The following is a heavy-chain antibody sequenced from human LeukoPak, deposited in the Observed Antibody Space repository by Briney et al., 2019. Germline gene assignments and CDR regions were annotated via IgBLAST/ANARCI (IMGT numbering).Heavy chain of an antibody. Sequence: PGGSLGLSCAASGFTFDDYAIHWVRQAPGKGLEWVSLIRGDGRSTYYADSVKGRFTISRDNSKNSLYLQMNSLRTEDTALYYCAKDMGYTSGWYPFDYWGQGTLVTVSS. V-gene: IGHV3-43*02. D-gene: IGHD6-19*01. J-gene: IGHJ4*02. CDR2: IRGDGRST. CDR3: AKDMGYTSGWYPFDY. CDR1: GFTFDDYA.